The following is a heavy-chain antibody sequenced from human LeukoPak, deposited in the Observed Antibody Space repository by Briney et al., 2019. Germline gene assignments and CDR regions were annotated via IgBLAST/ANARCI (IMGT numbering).Heavy chain of an antibody. V-gene: IGHV3-11*01. Sequence: AGRSLRLSCAASGFTFSDYYMSWVRQAPGKGLEWVSYISSSGSTIYYADSVKGRFTISRDNAKNSLYLQMNSLRAEDTAVYYCARDVTSWDYDSSGYGYWGQGTLVTVSS. CDR3: ARDVTSWDYDSSGYGY. J-gene: IGHJ4*02. CDR2: ISSSGSTI. D-gene: IGHD3-22*01. CDR1: GFTFSDYY.